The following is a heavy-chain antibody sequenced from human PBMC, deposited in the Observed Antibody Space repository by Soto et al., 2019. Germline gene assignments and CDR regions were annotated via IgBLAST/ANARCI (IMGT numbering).Heavy chain of an antibody. CDR1: GGTFGNLG. Sequence: QMQLVQSGAEVKKPGSSVKISCKASGGTFGNLGISWLRQAPGQGLEWMGGTIPIFDTPHYAEKFRDRVTITADATTTAYLELTCLTSADTATYYCTRDREDGSGTKYKWFDSWGQGTLVTVSS. D-gene: IGHD3-10*01. J-gene: IGHJ5*01. CDR2: TIPIFDTP. V-gene: IGHV1-69*01. CDR3: TRDREDGSGTKYKWFDS.